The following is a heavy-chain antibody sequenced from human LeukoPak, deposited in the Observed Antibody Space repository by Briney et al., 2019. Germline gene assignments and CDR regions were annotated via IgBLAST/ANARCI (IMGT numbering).Heavy chain of an antibody. V-gene: IGHV1-69*05. CDR3: ASADYDFWRGYLPFDY. Sequence: ASVKVSCKASGGTFSSYAISWVRQAPGQGLEWMGGIIPIFGTANYAQKFQGRVTITTDESTSTAYMELSSLRSEDTAVYYCASADYDFWRGYLPFDYWGQGTLVTVSS. D-gene: IGHD3-3*01. CDR1: GGTFSSYA. CDR2: IIPIFGTA. J-gene: IGHJ4*02.